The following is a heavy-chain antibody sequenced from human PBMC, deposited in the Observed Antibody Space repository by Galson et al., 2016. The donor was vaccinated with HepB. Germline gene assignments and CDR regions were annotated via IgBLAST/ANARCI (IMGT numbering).Heavy chain of an antibody. J-gene: IGHJ4*02. CDR3: ARDDSLRITIFGGGTWSDAFDIWGRYSFDY. D-gene: IGHD3-3*01. V-gene: IGHV3-7*03. Sequence: SLRLSCAASGFSFSTYWMTWVRQAPGKGLEWVANIRRDGSQKNYLDSVQGRFTIFRDNAKNSLYLQMDSLRAEDTAMYYCARDDSLRITIFGGGTWSDAFDIWGRYSFDYWGQGTL. CDR2: IRRDGSQK. CDR1: GFSFSTYW.